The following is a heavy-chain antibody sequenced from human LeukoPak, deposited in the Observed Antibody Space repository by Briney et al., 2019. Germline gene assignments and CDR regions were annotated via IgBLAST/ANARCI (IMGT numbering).Heavy chain of an antibody. V-gene: IGHV4-31*03. J-gene: IGHJ3*02. D-gene: IGHD2-15*01. CDR2: IYYSGST. Sequence: SETLSLTCTVSGGSISSGGYYWSWIRQHPGKGLEWIGYIYYSGSTYYNPSLKSRVTISVDTSKNQFSLKLSSVTAADTAVYYCARDCSGGSCYGAFDIWGQGTMVTVSS. CDR3: ARDCSGGSCYGAFDI. CDR1: GGSISSGGYY.